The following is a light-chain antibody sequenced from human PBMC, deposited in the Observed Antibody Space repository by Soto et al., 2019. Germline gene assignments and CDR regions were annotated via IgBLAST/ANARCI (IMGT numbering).Light chain of an antibody. CDR2: AAS. CDR3: QQSYSTPPIT. J-gene: IGKJ5*01. V-gene: IGKV1-39*01. Sequence: DSQMTQSPSSRSASVGDRVTMTCRASQSISSYLNWYQQKPGKAPKLLIYAASSLQSGVLSRFSGSGSGTDFTLTISSLQPEDFATYYCQQSYSTPPITFGQGTRLEIK. CDR1: QSISSY.